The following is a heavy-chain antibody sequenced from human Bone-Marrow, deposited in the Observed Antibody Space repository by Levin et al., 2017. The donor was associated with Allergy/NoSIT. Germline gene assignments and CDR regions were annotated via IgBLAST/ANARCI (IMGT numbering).Heavy chain of an antibody. CDR3: ARGNNDYGDYLDAFDI. CDR1: GYTFTSYD. D-gene: IGHD4-17*01. J-gene: IGHJ3*02. V-gene: IGHV1-8*01. Sequence: ASVKVSCKASGYTFTSYDINWVRQATGQGLEWMGWMNPNSGNTGYAQKFQGRVTMTRNTSISTAYMELSSLRSEDTAVYYCARGNNDYGDYLDAFDIWGQGTMVTVSS. CDR2: MNPNSGNT.